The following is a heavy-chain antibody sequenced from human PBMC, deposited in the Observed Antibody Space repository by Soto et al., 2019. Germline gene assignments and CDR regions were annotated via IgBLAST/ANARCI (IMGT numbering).Heavy chain of an antibody. J-gene: IGHJ4*02. V-gene: IGHV3-7*01. CDR1: GFTFSTYW. Sequence: QPVVSLRLSCAASGFTFSTYWMDWVRQTPGKGLEWVANINQDGSEKNYVDSVKGRFTIYRDNAKNSLYLQMSSLTAEDSALYYCSRYLNSWGQGNLVTVYS. CDR3: SRYLNS. CDR2: INQDGSEK.